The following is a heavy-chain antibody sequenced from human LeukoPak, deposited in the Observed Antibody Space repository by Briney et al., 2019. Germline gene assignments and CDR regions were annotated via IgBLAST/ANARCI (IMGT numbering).Heavy chain of an antibody. CDR3: TREGDDYGDYDHFDY. CDR1: GFTFDDYA. D-gene: IGHD4-17*01. Sequence: PGGSLRLSCAASGFTFDDYAMSWFRQAPGKGLEWVGFIRSKAYGGTTEYAASVKGRFTISRDDSKSIAYLQMNSLKTEDTAVYYCTREGDDYGDYDHFDYWGQGTLVTVSS. J-gene: IGHJ4*02. V-gene: IGHV3-49*03. CDR2: IRSKAYGGTT.